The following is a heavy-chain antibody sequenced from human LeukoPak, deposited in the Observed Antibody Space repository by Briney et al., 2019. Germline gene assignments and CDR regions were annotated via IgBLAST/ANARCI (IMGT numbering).Heavy chain of an antibody. V-gene: IGHV1-18*01. Sequence: ASVKVSCKASGYTFTSYGISWVRQAPGQGLEWMGWISAYNGNTDYAQKLQGRVTMTTDTSTSTAYMELRSLRSDDTAVYYCARDPPRIVVVVAATNYYGMDVWGQGTTVTVSS. CDR3: ARDPPRIVVVVAATNYYGMDV. J-gene: IGHJ6*02. D-gene: IGHD2-15*01. CDR1: GYTFTSYG. CDR2: ISAYNGNT.